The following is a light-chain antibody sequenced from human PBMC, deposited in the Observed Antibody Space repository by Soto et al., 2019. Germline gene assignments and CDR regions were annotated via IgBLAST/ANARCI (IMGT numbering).Light chain of an antibody. CDR2: EVS. CDR1: SSDVGGYKY. J-gene: IGLJ1*01. Sequence: QSARTQPPSASGSPGQSVTISCTGTSSDVGGYKYVSWYQQHPGKAPKLMIYEVSKRPSGVPDRFSGSKSGNTASLTVSGLQAEDEADYYCSSYAGSNNYVFGTGTKLTVL. CDR3: SSYAGSNNYV. V-gene: IGLV2-8*01.